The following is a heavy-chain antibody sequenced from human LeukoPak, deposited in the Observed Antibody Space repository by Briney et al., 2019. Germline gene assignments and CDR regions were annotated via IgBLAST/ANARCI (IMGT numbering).Heavy chain of an antibody. CDR1: GFTFSSYE. D-gene: IGHD3-16*02. Sequence: PGGSLRLSCAASGFTFSSYEMNWVRQAPGKGLEWASYISSSGSTIYYADSVKGRFTISRDNAKNSLYLQMNSLRAEGTAVYYCARAVAFGGVIAYFDYWGQGTLVTVSS. CDR2: ISSSGSTI. CDR3: ARAVAFGGVIAYFDY. V-gene: IGHV3-48*03. J-gene: IGHJ4*02.